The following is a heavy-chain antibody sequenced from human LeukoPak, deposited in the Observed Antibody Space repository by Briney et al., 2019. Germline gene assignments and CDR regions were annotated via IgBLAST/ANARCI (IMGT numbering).Heavy chain of an antibody. CDR2: IIPIFGTA. Sequence: ASVKVSCKASGGTFSSYAISWVRQAPGQGLEWMGGIIPIFGTANYAQKFQGRVTITADESTSTAYMELSSLRSEDTAVYYCARAGGLRITFGGVIVPLWDYYYYYYMDVWGKGTTVTISS. CDR1: GGTFSSYA. CDR3: ARAGGLRITFGGVIVPLWDYYYYYYMDV. J-gene: IGHJ6*03. V-gene: IGHV1-69*01. D-gene: IGHD3-16*02.